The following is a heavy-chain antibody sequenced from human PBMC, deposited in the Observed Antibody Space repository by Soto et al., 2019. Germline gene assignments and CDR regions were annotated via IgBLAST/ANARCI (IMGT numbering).Heavy chain of an antibody. Sequence: PGGSLRLSCAASGFTFSSYAMSWVRQAPGKGLEWVSAISGSGGSTYYADSVKGRFTISRDNSKNTLYLQMNSLRAEDTAVYYSAKDLRNEIDYYGSVGVWGQGTTVTVSS. V-gene: IGHV3-23*01. CDR3: AKDLRNEIDYYGSVGV. CDR1: GFTFSSYA. D-gene: IGHD3-10*01. CDR2: ISGSGGST. J-gene: IGHJ6*02.